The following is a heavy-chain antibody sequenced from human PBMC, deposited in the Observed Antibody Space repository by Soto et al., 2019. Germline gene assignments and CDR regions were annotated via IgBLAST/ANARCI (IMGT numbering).Heavy chain of an antibody. CDR3: AGGDNYYGMGV. V-gene: IGHV3-30-3*01. Sequence: QVQLVESGGGVVQPGRSLRLSCVASGFTFSSYIMHWVRQAPGKGLEWVAVISYDGNNKDYADSVKGRFTISRDNSKNTLYRQLSSLRAEDTAVYYCAGGDNYYGMGVWGQGTTVTVS. CDR1: GFTFSSYI. CDR2: ISYDGNNK. D-gene: IGHD2-15*01. J-gene: IGHJ6*02.